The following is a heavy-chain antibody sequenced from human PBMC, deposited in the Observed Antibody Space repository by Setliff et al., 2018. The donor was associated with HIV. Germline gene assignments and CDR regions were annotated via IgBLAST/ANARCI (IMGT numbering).Heavy chain of an antibody. CDR2: MNPNSGNT. Sequence: ASVKVSCKASGYTFTSYDINWVRQATGQGLEWMGWMNPNSGNTGYAQKFQGRVTMTRNTSISTAYMELSSLRSEDTAVYYCASPRKWDPNARAFDIWGQGTMVTVSS. D-gene: IGHD1-26*01. J-gene: IGHJ3*02. CDR3: ASPRKWDPNARAFDI. CDR1: GYTFTSYD. V-gene: IGHV1-8*02.